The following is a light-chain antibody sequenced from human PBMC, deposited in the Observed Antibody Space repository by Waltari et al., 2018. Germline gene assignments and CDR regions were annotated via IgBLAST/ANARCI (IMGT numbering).Light chain of an antibody. V-gene: IGKV3-11*01. CDR3: QQGRDWPIT. CDR2: DTA. Sequence: EIVLTQSPVTLSLSPGETATLTCRASQSVGSYLAWYQQKPGQAPRLPMYDTANTDIPARFSGGGSGTEFTLTITSLEPEDFAGYYCQQGRDWPITFGQGTRLEVK. CDR1: QSVGSY. J-gene: IGKJ5*01.